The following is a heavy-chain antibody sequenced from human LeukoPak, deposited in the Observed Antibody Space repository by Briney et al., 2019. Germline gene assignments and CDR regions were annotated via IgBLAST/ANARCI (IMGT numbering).Heavy chain of an antibody. CDR1: GYRFNTYW. CDR2: IYPGDSDP. V-gene: IGHV5-51*01. CDR3: ARVHDSSGYYWYFDL. J-gene: IGHJ2*01. D-gene: IGHD3-22*01. Sequence: KPGASLKISCKGSGYRFNTYWIAWVRQMPGKGLEWMGIIYPGDSDPRYRPSFQGQVNISADKSISTAYLQWNSLKASDTAMYYCARVHDSSGYYWYFDLWGRGTLVTVSS.